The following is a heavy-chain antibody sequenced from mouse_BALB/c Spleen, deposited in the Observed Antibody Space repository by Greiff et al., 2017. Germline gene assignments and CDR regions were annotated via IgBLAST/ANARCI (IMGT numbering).Heavy chain of an antibody. V-gene: IGHV1-14*01. CDR1: GYTFTSYV. CDR2: INPDNDGT. D-gene: IGHD1-1*01. J-gene: IGHJ3*01. Sequence: VQLKESGPELVKPGASVKMSCKASGYTFTSYVMHWVKQKPGKGSEWNGYINPDNDGTKYNEKFKGKATLTSDKSSSTAYMELSSLTSEDSAVYYCAREGDYGSSIWFAYLGQGTLVTVSA. CDR3: AREGDYGSSIWFAY.